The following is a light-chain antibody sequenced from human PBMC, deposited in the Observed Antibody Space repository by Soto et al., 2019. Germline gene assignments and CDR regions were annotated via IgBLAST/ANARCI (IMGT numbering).Light chain of an antibody. CDR1: SSDVGAYEH. J-gene: IGLJ1*01. CDR2: DVN. Sequence: QSVLAQPASVSGSPGQSVTISCTGASSDVGAYEHVSWYQQHPGRAPKLILYDVNNRPLGVSNHFSGSKSGNTASLVISGLQANDEADYYCSSYSTTNILVFGSGTKVTVL. V-gene: IGLV2-14*03. CDR3: SSYSTTNILV.